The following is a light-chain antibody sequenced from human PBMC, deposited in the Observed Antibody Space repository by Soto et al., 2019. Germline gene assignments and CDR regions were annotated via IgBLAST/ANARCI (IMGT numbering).Light chain of an antibody. J-gene: IGKJ5*01. Sequence: EIVMTQSPGTLSVSPGERATLSCRASQSVSSNLAWYQQKPGQAPRLLIYGASTRATGIPARFSGSGSGTEFTLTISRLEPDDFAVYYCQQYGSSSTFGQGTRLEIK. V-gene: IGKV3-15*01. CDR3: QQYGSSST. CDR2: GAS. CDR1: QSVSSN.